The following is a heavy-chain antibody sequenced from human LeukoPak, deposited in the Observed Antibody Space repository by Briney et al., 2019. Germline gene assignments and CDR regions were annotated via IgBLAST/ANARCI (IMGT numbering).Heavy chain of an antibody. Sequence: GGSLRLSCAASGFTFSSYAMSLVRQASGKGLEWVSAISGSGGSTYYADSVKGRFTISRYNSKNTLYLQMNSLRAEDTAVYYCANLLRRSDAFDIWGQGTMVTVSS. CDR1: GFTFSSYA. V-gene: IGHV3-23*01. CDR3: ANLLRRSDAFDI. CDR2: ISGSGGST. D-gene: IGHD2-21*01. J-gene: IGHJ3*02.